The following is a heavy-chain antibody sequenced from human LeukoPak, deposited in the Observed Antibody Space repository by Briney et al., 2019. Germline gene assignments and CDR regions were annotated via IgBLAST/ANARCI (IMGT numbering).Heavy chain of an antibody. CDR1: GYPFTSYG. CDR2: ISAYNGHT. Sequence: ASVKVSCKASGYPFTSYGISWVRQAPGQGLEWMGWISAYNGHTNYAQMLQGRVIMTTDTSTTTAYMELRNLRSDDTAIYYCARPYKGAVGDYWGQGTLVTVSS. D-gene: IGHD1-26*01. J-gene: IGHJ4*02. CDR3: ARPYKGAVGDY. V-gene: IGHV1-18*01.